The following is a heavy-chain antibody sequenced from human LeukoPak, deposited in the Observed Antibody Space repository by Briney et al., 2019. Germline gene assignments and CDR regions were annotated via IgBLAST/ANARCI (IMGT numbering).Heavy chain of an antibody. CDR1: GFTFSSYW. Sequence: SGGSLRLSCAASGFTFSSYWMNWARQAPGKGLEWVSAISGSGGSTYYADSVKGRFTISRDNPKNTLYLQMNSLRAEDTAVYYCAKDQYYDSSGYSNYWGQGTLVTVSS. CDR2: ISGSGGST. D-gene: IGHD3-22*01. V-gene: IGHV3-23*01. J-gene: IGHJ4*02. CDR3: AKDQYYDSSGYSNY.